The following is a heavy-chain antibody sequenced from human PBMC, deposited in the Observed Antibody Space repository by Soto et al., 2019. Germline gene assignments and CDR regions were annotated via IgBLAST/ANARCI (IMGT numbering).Heavy chain of an antibody. D-gene: IGHD5-18*01. Sequence: AETLSLTCTVSGGSISSYYWSWIRQPPGKGLEWIGYIYYSGSTNYNPSLKSRVTISVDTSKNQFSLKLSSVTAADTAVYYCASHGYSYGLGYYYGMDVWGQGNTVTVSS. CDR1: GGSISSYY. CDR2: IYYSGST. J-gene: IGHJ6*02. CDR3: ASHGYSYGLGYYYGMDV. V-gene: IGHV4-59*13.